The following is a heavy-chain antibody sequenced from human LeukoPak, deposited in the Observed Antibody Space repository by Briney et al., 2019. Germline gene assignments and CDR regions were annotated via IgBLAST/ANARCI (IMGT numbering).Heavy chain of an antibody. V-gene: IGHV3-9*01. J-gene: IGHJ4*02. D-gene: IGHD3-22*01. Sequence: GRSLRLSCAASGFTFDDYAMHWVRQAPGKGLEWVSGISWNSGSIGYADSVKGRFTISRDNAKNSLYLQMNSLRAEDTALYYCASSYYDSSGYQIWGQGTLVTVS. CDR1: GFTFDDYA. CDR3: ASSYYDSSGYQI. CDR2: ISWNSGSI.